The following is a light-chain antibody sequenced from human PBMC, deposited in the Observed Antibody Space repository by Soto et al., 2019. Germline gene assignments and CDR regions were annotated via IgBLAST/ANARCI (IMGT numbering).Light chain of an antibody. CDR2: GAS. CDR1: QSVTRNC. CDR3: QQYGSSPYT. V-gene: IGKV3-20*01. J-gene: IGKJ2*01. Sequence: EIVLTQSPGALSLSPGEGATLSCRASQSVTRNCLAWYRQKPRQAPRLLIAGASSSRTGIPDRFSGSGSGTDFTLTISRREPEDSAVYYCQQYGSSPYTFGQGTKLEIK.